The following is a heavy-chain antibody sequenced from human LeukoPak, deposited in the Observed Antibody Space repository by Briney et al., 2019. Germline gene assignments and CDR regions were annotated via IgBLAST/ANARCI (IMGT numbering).Heavy chain of an antibody. CDR1: GFTFSSYS. CDR2: ISGSGGST. Sequence: PGGSLRLSCAASGFTFSSYSMNWVRQAPGKGLEWVSAISGSGGSTYYADSVKGRFTISRDNSKNTLYLQMNSLRAEDTAVYYCARERDYYDSFAQDLNYWGQGTLVTVSS. D-gene: IGHD3-22*01. V-gene: IGHV3-23*01. CDR3: ARERDYYDSFAQDLNY. J-gene: IGHJ4*02.